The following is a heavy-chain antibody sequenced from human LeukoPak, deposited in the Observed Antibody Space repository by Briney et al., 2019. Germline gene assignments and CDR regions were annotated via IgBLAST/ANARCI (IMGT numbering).Heavy chain of an antibody. CDR2: IRYDGSNK. CDR1: GFTFSSYG. Sequence: GGSLRLSCAASGFTFSSYGMHWVRQAPGKGLEWVAFIRYDGSNKYYADSVKGRFTISRDNSKNTLYLQMNSLRAEDTAVCYCAKDLNAVWFQLLGVGDAFDIWGQGTMVTVSS. D-gene: IGHD3-10*01. J-gene: IGHJ3*02. CDR3: AKDLNAVWFQLLGVGDAFDI. V-gene: IGHV3-30*02.